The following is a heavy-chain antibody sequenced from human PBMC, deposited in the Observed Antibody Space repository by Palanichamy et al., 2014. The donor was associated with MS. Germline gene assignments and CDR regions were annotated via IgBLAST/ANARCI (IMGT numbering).Heavy chain of an antibody. CDR1: VAPSAIETG. V-gene: IGHV4-4*02. Sequence: QVQLQESGPGLVKPSGDPCPSPALSLVAPSAIETGGVGSASPPGKGLEWIGEIFHSGSTNYNPSLKSRVTISVDKSKNQFSLKLSSVTAADTAVYYCTRRVGGLVGKWFDPWGQGTLVTVSS. J-gene: IGHJ5*02. D-gene: IGHD2-15*01. CDR3: TRRVGGLVGKWFDP. CDR2: IFHSGST.